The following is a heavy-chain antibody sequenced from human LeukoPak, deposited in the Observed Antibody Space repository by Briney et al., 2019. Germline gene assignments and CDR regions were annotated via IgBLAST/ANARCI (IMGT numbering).Heavy chain of an antibody. CDR1: GDSISSFF. V-gene: IGHV4-59*12. CDR2: IDYSGNT. J-gene: IGHJ4*02. Sequence: SETLSLTCTVSGDSISSFFWTWIRQPPGKGLEWIGYIDYSGNTNCNTALKSRVTISVDTSKNQFSLKLSSVTAADTAVYYCARLWFGELSGGYFDYWGQGTLVTVSS. CDR3: ARLWFGELSGGYFDY. D-gene: IGHD3-10*01.